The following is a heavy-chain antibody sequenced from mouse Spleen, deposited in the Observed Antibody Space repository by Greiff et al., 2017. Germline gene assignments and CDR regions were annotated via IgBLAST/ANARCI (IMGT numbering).Heavy chain of an antibody. CDR3: ARMDGYCAMDY. CDR1: GFNIKDTY. CDR2: IDPANGNT. Sequence: EVQLQQSGAELVKPGASVKLSCTASGFNIKDTYMHWVKQRPEQGLEWIGRIDPANGNTKYDPKFQGKATITADTSSNTAYLQLSSLTSEDTAVYYCARMDGYCAMDYWGQGTSVTVSS. J-gene: IGHJ4*01. D-gene: IGHD2-3*01. V-gene: IGHV14-3*02.